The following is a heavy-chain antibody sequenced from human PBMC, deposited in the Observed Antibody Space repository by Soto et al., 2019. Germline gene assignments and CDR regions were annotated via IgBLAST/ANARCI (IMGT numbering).Heavy chain of an antibody. CDR2: ISAYNGNT. Sequence: QVQLMQSGAEVKKPGASINVSCQASGYKFNSFGIAWVRQAPGQGLEWLGWISAYNGNTNYTQKLHGRVTLTTDTPTTTAYMELRSLRSDDTAIFYCSRAIGDFLKGHHFYLDVWGKGTTVIVTS. CDR3: SRAIGDFLKGHHFYLDV. D-gene: IGHD3-9*01. J-gene: IGHJ6*03. V-gene: IGHV1-18*01. CDR1: GYKFNSFG.